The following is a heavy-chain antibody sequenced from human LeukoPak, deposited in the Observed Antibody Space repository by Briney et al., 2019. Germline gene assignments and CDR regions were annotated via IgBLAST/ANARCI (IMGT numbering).Heavy chain of an antibody. D-gene: IGHD6-13*01. V-gene: IGHV4-59*01. Sequence: SETLSLTCTVSDGSINGYYWSWIRQPPGKGLDWIGYMYSGGTTNYSPSLKSRVTISEDMSKNQFSLKLTSVTAADTAVYYCAKVQSATYSSSWPFDYWGQGTLVTVSS. J-gene: IGHJ4*02. CDR2: MYSGGTT. CDR1: DGSINGYY. CDR3: AKVQSATYSSSWPFDY.